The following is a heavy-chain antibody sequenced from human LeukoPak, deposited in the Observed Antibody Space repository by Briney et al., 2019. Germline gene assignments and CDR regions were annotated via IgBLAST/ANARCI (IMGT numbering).Heavy chain of an antibody. CDR2: ISCSGGST. D-gene: IGHD3/OR15-3a*01. Sequence: GGTLSLSCALSVFTLCSYAMSCVRGAPRKGVEWVSDISCSGGSTYSADSVKGRFTITRDNSKKTLYLKMSSMGAEDTAVYYCAKDWTPLKNTAYFDYWGQGTLVTVSS. J-gene: IGHJ4*02. CDR1: VFTLCSYA. CDR3: AKDWTPLKNTAYFDY. V-gene: IGHV3-23*01.